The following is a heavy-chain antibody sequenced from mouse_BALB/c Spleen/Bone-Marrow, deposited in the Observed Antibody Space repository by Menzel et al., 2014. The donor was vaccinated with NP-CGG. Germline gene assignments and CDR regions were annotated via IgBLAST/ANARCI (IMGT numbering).Heavy chain of an antibody. J-gene: IGHJ1*01. CDR1: GYSFTSYW. CDR3: AREREITTVVAGDWYVDV. V-gene: IGHV1-61*01. CDR2: IHPSDSET. D-gene: IGHD1-1*01. Sequence: VKLVESGAELVRPGASVKLSCKASGYSFTSYWMNWVKQRPGQGLEWIGMIHPSDSETRLNQKFKNKATLTVDKSSSTAYMQLSSPTSEDSAVYYCAREREITTVVAGDWYVDVWGAGTTVSVSS.